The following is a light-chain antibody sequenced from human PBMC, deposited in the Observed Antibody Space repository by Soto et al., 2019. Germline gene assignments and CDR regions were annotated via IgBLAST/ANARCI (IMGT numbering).Light chain of an antibody. J-gene: IGKJ5*01. CDR3: QQYGSSPPYT. V-gene: IGKV3-20*01. CDR1: QIVSSNF. Sequence: EIVLPQSPDTLSLSPGERATLSSRASQIVSSNFLAWFQQKPGQAPRLLIYGASSRATGIPDRFSGSWSGTDFTLTISRLEPEDFAVYCCQQYGSSPPYTFGQGTRLEI. CDR2: GAS.